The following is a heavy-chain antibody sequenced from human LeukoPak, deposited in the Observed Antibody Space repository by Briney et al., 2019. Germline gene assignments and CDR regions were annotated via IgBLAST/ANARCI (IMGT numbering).Heavy chain of an antibody. CDR3: ARCDSGSLGYFDY. CDR1: GFTVSSNY. Sequence: GGSLRLSCAASGFTVSSNYMSWVRQAPGKGLEWVSVIYSGGSTYYADSVKGRFTISRDNSKNTLYLQMNSLRAEDTAVYYCARCDSGSLGYFDYWGQGTLVTVSS. CDR2: IYSGGST. D-gene: IGHD1-26*01. J-gene: IGHJ4*02. V-gene: IGHV3-66*01.